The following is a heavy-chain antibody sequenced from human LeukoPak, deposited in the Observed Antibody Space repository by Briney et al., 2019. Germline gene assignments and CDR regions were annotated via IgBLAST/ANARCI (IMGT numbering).Heavy chain of an antibody. Sequence: GGSLRLSCAASGFTFSSCSMNWVRQAPGKGLEWVSSISSSSSYIYYADSVKGRFTISRDNAKNSLYLQMNSLRAEDTAVYYCAREKEYYDSSGYYPYLSFDYWGQGTLVTVSS. V-gene: IGHV3-21*01. D-gene: IGHD3-22*01. CDR3: AREKEYYDSSGYYPYLSFDY. CDR1: GFTFSSCS. CDR2: ISSSSSYI. J-gene: IGHJ4*02.